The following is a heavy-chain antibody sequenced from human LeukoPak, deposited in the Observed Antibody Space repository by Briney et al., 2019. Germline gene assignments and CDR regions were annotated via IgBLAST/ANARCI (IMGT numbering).Heavy chain of an antibody. Sequence: SETLSLTCTVSGGCINNYYWSWIRQPAGKGLEWIGRIYISGGTNYSPSLKSRVAMSVDTSKNQFSLKLSSVTAADTAVYYCARVNYYYYYMDVWGKGTTVTISS. J-gene: IGHJ6*03. CDR3: ARVNYYYYYMDV. CDR1: GGCINNYY. V-gene: IGHV4-4*07. CDR2: IYISGGT.